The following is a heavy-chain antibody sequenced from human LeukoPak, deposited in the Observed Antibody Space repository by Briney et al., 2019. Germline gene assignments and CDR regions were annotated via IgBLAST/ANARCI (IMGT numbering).Heavy chain of an antibody. J-gene: IGHJ4*02. V-gene: IGHV3-30*04. CDR3: ARDGVVVVARYYFDY. Sequence: PGGSLRLSCATSGFTFSSYAMHWVRQAPGKGLEWVAVISYDGSNKYYADSVKGRFTISRDNSKNTLYLQMNSLRAEDTAVYYCARDGVVVVARYYFDYWGQGTLVTVSS. CDR1: GFTFSSYA. CDR2: ISYDGSNK. D-gene: IGHD2-15*01.